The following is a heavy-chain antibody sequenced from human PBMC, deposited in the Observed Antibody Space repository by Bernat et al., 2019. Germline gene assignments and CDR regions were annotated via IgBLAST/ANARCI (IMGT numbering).Heavy chain of an antibody. V-gene: IGHV2-5*02. D-gene: IGHD1-1*01. CDR1: GFSLSTSGVG. CDR3: AHGLRYNGYNWFDP. CDR2: IYWDDDK. Sequence: QITLKESGPTLVKPTQTLTLTCTFSGFSLSTSGVGVGWIRQPPGKALEWLAFIYWDDDKRYSPSLKSRLTITKDTSKNQVVLTMTNMDPVDTATYYCAHGLRYNGYNWFDPWGQGTLVTVSS. J-gene: IGHJ5*02.